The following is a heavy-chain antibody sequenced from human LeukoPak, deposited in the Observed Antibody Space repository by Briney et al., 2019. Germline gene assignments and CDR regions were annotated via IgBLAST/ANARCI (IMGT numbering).Heavy chain of an antibody. V-gene: IGHV3-23*01. D-gene: IGHD1-1*01. CDR2: ISGIGDST. CDR1: GFTFRNHA. CDR3: ARGSYRSFDY. Sequence: GGSLRLSCAASGFTFRNHAMNWVRQAPGKGLEWVSTISGIGDSTFYTDSVKGRFTMSRDNSKNTLYLQLNSLRAGDTAVYYCARGSYRSFDYWGQGTLVTVSS. J-gene: IGHJ4*02.